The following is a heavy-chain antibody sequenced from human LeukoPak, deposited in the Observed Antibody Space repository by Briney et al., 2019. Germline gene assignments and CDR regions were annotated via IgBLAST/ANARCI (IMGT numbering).Heavy chain of an antibody. V-gene: IGHV4-59*01. CDR1: GDSIGSYY. J-gene: IGHJ6*02. CDR3: ARVVYSHYWPEGMDV. Sequence: PSETLSLTCTVSGDSIGSYYWSWIRQPPGKGLEWIGYIYNSETTNYNPSLESRVTISEDTSKNQFSLMLTSVTAADTAVYYCARVVYSHYWPEGMDVWGQGTTVTVSS. CDR2: IYNSETT. D-gene: IGHD4-11*01.